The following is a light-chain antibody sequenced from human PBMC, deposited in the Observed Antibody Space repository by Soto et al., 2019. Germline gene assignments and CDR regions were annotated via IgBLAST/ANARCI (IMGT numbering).Light chain of an antibody. CDR3: AAWDDSMSAWV. CDR1: SYNVGKNL. Sequence: QSVLTQPPSASGTPGQRVTISCSGGSYNVGKNLVYWYQQRPGTAPKLIIFKNNQRPSGVPDRFSGSNSGSSASLAISGLRSEDEADYFCAAWDDSMSAWVFGRGTK. J-gene: IGLJ3*02. V-gene: IGLV1-47*01. CDR2: KNN.